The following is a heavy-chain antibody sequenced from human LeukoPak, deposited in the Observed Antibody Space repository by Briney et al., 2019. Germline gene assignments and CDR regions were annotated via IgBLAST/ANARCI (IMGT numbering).Heavy chain of an antibody. J-gene: IGHJ4*02. CDR2: IPYDGSNK. CDR3: ARDQGIAARLLPLYYFDY. CDR1: GFTFSSYA. V-gene: IGHV3-30*01. D-gene: IGHD6-6*01. Sequence: GGSLRLSCAASGFTFSSYAMHWVRQAPGKGLEWVAVIPYDGSNKYYADSVKGRFTISRDNSKNTLYLQMNSLRAEDTAVYYCARDQGIAARLLPLYYFDYWGQGTLVTVSS.